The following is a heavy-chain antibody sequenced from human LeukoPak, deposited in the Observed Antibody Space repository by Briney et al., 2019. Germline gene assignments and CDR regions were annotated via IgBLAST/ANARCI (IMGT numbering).Heavy chain of an antibody. J-gene: IGHJ4*02. D-gene: IGHD6-19*01. CDR3: ANSAVAGSHY. V-gene: IGHV3-23*01. Sequence: GSLRLSCAASRFTFSSYAMSWVRQAPGKGLEWVSSISDSGDNTYYADSVKGRFTISRDNSKNTLYLQMNSLRAEDTAVYYCANSAVAGSHYWGQGTLVTVSS. CDR2: ISDSGDNT. CDR1: RFTFSSYA.